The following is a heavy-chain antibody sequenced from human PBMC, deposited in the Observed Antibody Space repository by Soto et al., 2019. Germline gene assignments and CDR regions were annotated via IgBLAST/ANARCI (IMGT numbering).Heavy chain of an antibody. D-gene: IGHD2-21*01. V-gene: IGHV3-23*04. J-gene: IGHJ4*02. CDR1: GFRFSSYG. CDR2: ISGTGAST. Sequence: EVQLVESGGGLVQPGGSLRLSCEASGFRFSSYGMSWVRQVPGMGLEWVSSISGTGASTYYADSVKGRFTISRDNSKNMLHLQIMSLRDEDTAIYYCGNRNMTKRGEPDYWGRGTVVTVSS. CDR3: GNRNMTKRGEPDY.